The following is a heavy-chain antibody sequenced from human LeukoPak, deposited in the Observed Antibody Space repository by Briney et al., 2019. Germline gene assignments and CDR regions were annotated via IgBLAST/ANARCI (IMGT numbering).Heavy chain of an antibody. CDR2: INHSGST. CDR3: ARDRGYLGFDP. V-gene: IGHV4-34*01. J-gene: IGHJ5*02. D-gene: IGHD3-10*01. CDR1: GGSFSGYY. Sequence: SETLSLTCAVYGGSFSGYYWSWIRQPPGKGLEWIGEINHSGSTNYNPSLKSRVTISVDTSKNQFSLKLSSVTAADTAVYYCARDRGYLGFDPWGQGTLVTVSS.